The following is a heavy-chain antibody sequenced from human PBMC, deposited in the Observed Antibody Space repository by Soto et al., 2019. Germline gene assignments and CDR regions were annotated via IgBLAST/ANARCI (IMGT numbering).Heavy chain of an antibody. V-gene: IGHV5-51*01. J-gene: IGHJ6*02. Sequence: GESLKISCKGSGYSFTNYWIAWVRQMPGKGLEWMGIIYPGDSNTKYSPSFEGQVTFSADKSISTAYLQWSSLKASDSVMYYCARQTYYYGANVWGQGTTVTVSS. CDR2: IYPGDSNT. CDR3: ARQTYYYGANV. CDR1: GYSFTNYW.